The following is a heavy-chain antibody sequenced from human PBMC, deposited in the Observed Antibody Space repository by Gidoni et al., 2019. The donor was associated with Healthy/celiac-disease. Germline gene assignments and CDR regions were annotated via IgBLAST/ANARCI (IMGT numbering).Heavy chain of an antibody. CDR3: ARGQASDSIVFYYYYYYYMDV. CDR1: GGSFRGYY. Sequence: QVQLQQWGAGLLKPSETLSLTCAVYGGSFRGYYWSWIRQPPGKGLEWIGEINHSGSTNYNPSLKSRVTISVDTSKNQFSLKLSSVTAADTAVYYCARGQASDSIVFYYYYYYYMDVWGKGTTVTVSS. V-gene: IGHV4-34*01. J-gene: IGHJ6*03. D-gene: IGHD2-15*01. CDR2: INHSGST.